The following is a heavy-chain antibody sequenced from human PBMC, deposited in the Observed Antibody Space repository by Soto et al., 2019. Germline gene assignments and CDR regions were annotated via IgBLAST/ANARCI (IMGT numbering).Heavy chain of an antibody. CDR3: AKDTYYYDRSGYYTYDY. CDR1: GFTFNSYG. CDR2: ISYDGSNK. V-gene: IGHV3-30*18. D-gene: IGHD3-22*01. J-gene: IGHJ4*02. Sequence: GGSLRLSCAASGFTFNSYGVHWVRQAPGKGLEWVAVISYDGSNKHYADSVKGRFTISRDNSKNTLDLQMNSLRAEDTAVYYCAKDTYYYDRSGYYTYDYWGQGTQVTVYS.